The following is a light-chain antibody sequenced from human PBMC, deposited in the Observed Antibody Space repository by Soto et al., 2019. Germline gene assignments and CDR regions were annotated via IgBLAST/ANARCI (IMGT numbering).Light chain of an antibody. CDR2: KAS. CDR1: QSISSS. Sequence: DIQMTQSPSTLSASVGDRVTITCRASQSISSSLAWYHQKPGKAPKLLIHKASALESGVPSRFSGSGSGTEFTLTISSLQPDDFATYYCQQYNSYPYTFGQGTKLEIK. V-gene: IGKV1-5*03. CDR3: QQYNSYPYT. J-gene: IGKJ2*01.